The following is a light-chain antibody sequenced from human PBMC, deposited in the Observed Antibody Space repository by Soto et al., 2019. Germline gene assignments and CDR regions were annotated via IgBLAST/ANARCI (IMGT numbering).Light chain of an antibody. CDR2: GAS. J-gene: IGKJ4*01. V-gene: IGKV3-15*01. CDR1: QSVSSN. CDR3: QQLGT. Sequence: EIVMTHSPATLSVSACERATLSCRASQSVSSNLAWYQQKPGQAPRLLIYGASTRATGIPARFSGSGSGTEFTLTISSLQSEDFAVYYCQQLGTFGGGAMVDIK.